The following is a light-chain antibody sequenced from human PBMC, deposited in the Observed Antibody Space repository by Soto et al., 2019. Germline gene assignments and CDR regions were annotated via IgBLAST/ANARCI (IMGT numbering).Light chain of an antibody. CDR3: SSYTSSTNYV. V-gene: IGLV2-14*01. CDR2: EVS. J-gene: IGLJ1*01. CDR1: STDIAPYNY. Sequence: QSSLAQPASVSGSAGQSLTISCTGTSTDIAPYNYVSWYQQHPGKAPKLIIYEVSYRPSGISNRFSGSKSGNTASLTISGLQAEDEADYYCSSYTSSTNYVFGTGTKVTVL.